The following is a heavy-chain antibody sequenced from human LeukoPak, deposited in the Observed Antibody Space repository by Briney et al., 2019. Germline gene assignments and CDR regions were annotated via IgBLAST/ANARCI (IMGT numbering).Heavy chain of an antibody. CDR3: ACYGSGSYYIRNYYFDY. V-gene: IGHV5-51*01. D-gene: IGHD3-10*01. CDR2: IYPGDSDT. CDR1: GYSFTSYW. J-gene: IGHJ4*02. Sequence: GESLKISCKGSGYSFTSYWIGWVRQMPGKGLEWMGIIYPGDSDTRYSPSFQGQVTISADKSISTAYLQWSSLKASDTAMYYCACYGSGSYYIRNYYFDYWGQGTLVTVSS.